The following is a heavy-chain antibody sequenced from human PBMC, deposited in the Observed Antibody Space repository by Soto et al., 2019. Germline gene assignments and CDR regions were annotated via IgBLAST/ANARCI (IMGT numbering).Heavy chain of an antibody. CDR1: GFIFSSYA. CDR3: AKDRITMIVVVITTGMDV. CDR2: ISGSGGST. V-gene: IGHV3-23*01. Sequence: GGSLRLSCAASGFIFSSYAMSWVRQAPGKGLEWVSAISGSGGSTYYADSVKGRFTISRDNSKNTLYLQMNSLRAEDTAVYYCAKDRITMIVVVITTGMDVWGQGTTVTVSS. J-gene: IGHJ6*02. D-gene: IGHD3-22*01.